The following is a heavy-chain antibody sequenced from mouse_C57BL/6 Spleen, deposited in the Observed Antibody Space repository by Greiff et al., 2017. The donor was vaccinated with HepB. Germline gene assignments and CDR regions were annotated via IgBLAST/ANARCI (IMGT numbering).Heavy chain of an antibody. D-gene: IGHD1-1*01. CDR2: IYPGDGDT. CDR1: GYAFSSSW. CDR3: ARSGIITTVVATSYFDY. Sequence: VQLQQSGPELVKPGASVKISCKASGYAFSSSWMNWVKQRPGKGLEWIGRIYPGDGDTNYNGKFKGKATLTADKSSSTAYMQLSSLTSEDSAVYFCARSGIITTVVATSYFDYWGQGTTLTVSS. J-gene: IGHJ2*01. V-gene: IGHV1-82*01.